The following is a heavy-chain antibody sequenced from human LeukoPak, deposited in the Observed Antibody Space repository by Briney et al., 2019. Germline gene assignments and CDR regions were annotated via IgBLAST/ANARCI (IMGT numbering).Heavy chain of an antibody. CDR2: ISAYNGNT. V-gene: IGHV1-18*01. J-gene: IGHJ4*02. CDR1: GYTFTTYD. D-gene: IGHD6-13*01. CDR3: AREGTSEVSASYGSSWLFDY. Sequence: ASVKVSCKASGYTFTTYDINWVRQTTGQGLEWMGWISAYNGNTNYAQKLQGRVTMTTDTSTSTAYMELRSLRSDDTAVYSCAREGTSEVSASYGSSWLFDYWGQGTLVTVSS.